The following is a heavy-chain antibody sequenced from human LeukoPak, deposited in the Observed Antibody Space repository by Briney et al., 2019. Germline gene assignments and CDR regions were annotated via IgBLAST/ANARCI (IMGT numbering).Heavy chain of an antibody. V-gene: IGHV3-74*01. CDR3: ARGYSSSWYNWFDP. Sequence: GGSLRLSCAASGFTFSNYWMRWVRQAPGKGLVWVSQINNDGSTTRYADSVKGRFTISRDNAENTLYLQMNSLRAEDAAVYYCARGYSSSWYNWFDPWGQGTLVTVSS. CDR1: GFTFSNYW. D-gene: IGHD6-13*01. J-gene: IGHJ5*02. CDR2: INNDGSTT.